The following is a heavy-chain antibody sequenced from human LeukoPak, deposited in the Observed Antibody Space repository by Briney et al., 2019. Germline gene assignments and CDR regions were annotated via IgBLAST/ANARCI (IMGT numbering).Heavy chain of an antibody. Sequence: SETLSLTCAVYGGSFSGYYWSWIRQPPGEGLEWIGEINHSGSTNYNPSLKSRVTISVDTSKDQFSLKLSSVTAADTAVYYCARVVGAAAIDAFDIWGQGTMVTVSS. CDR2: INHSGST. D-gene: IGHD1-26*01. V-gene: IGHV4-34*01. J-gene: IGHJ3*02. CDR3: ARVVGAAAIDAFDI. CDR1: GGSFSGYY.